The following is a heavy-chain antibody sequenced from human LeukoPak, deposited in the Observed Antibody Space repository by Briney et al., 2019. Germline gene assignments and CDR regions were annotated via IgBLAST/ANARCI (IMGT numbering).Heavy chain of an antibody. CDR2: IYYSGST. V-gene: IGHV4-59*08. CDR3: ASSITIFGVVVVQFDY. CDR1: GGSISSYY. J-gene: IGHJ4*02. D-gene: IGHD3-3*01. Sequence: SETLSLTCTVSGGSISSYYWSWIRQPPGKGLEWIGYIYYSGSTNYNPSLKSRVTISVDTSKNQFSLKLSSVTAADTAVYYCASSITIFGVVVVQFDYWGQGTLVTVSS.